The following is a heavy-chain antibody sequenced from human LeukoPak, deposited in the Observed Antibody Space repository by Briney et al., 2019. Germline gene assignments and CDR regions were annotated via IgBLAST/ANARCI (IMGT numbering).Heavy chain of an antibody. V-gene: IGHV4-59*08. J-gene: IGHJ4*02. CDR1: GGSISSYY. CDR3: ARQVNCSGGSCYYTYYFDY. CDR2: IYYSGST. Sequence: SETPSLTCTVSGGSISSYYWSWIRQPPGKGLEWIGYIYYSGSTNYNPSLKSRVTISVDTSKNQFSLKLSSVTAADTAVYYCARQVNCSGGSCYYTYYFDYWGQGTLVTVSS. D-gene: IGHD2-15*01.